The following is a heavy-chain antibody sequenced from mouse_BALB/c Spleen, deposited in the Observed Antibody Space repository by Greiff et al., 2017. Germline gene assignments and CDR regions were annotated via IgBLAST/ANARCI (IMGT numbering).Heavy chain of an antibody. CDR2: ILPGSGST. CDR1: GYTFSSYW. Sequence: VQLQQSGAELMKPGASVKISCKATGYTFSSYWIEWVKQRPGHGLEWIGEILPGSGSTNYNEKFKGKATFTADTSSNTAYMQLSSLTSEDSAVYYCARSLITTAKWFAYWGQGTLVTVSA. D-gene: IGHD1-2*01. J-gene: IGHJ3*01. CDR3: ARSLITTAKWFAY. V-gene: IGHV1-9*01.